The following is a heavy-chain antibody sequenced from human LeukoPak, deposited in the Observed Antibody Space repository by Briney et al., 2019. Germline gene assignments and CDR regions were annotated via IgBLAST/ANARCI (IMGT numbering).Heavy chain of an antibody. Sequence: ASVTVSCTASGYTFTRYYMHWVRQAPGQGLEWMGVITPSSGSTNYAQKFQGRVTMTSDTSTSTVYMELSSLRSEDTAVYYCAREVSGGGGNSGEYYYYYGMDVWGQGTTVTVSS. V-gene: IGHV1-46*01. CDR2: ITPSSGST. CDR1: GYTFTRYY. J-gene: IGHJ6*02. D-gene: IGHD4-23*01. CDR3: AREVSGGGGNSGEYYYYYGMDV.